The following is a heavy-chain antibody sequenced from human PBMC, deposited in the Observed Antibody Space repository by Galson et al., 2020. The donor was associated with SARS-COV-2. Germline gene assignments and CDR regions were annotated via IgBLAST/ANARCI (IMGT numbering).Heavy chain of an antibody. D-gene: IGHD2-8*01. CDR2: ISGSGGST. CDR3: AKVPVGVTNGAFNL. J-gene: IGHJ3*01. V-gene: IGHV3-23*01. Sequence: GGSLRLSCVASGFTFSSYAMSWVRQAPGKGLEWVSGISGSGGSTWYADSVKGQFTISRDNSKNTLYLQVHSLRAEDTAVYYCAKVPVGVTNGAFNLWGQGTVVTVSS. CDR1: GFTFSSYA.